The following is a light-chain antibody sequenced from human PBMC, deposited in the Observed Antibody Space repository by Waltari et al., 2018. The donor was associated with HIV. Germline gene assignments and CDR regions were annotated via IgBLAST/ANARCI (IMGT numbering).Light chain of an antibody. CDR2: GNS. CDR3: QSYDRSLSAWV. Sequence: QSVLAQPPSVSGAPGQRVTISCTGSSSNIGADYPLYWYQHLPGTAPKLLIYGNSNRPSGVPNRFSGSKSDTSASLAITGLQAEDEADYYCQSYDRSLSAWVFGGGTRLNVL. CDR1: SSNIGADYP. V-gene: IGLV1-40*01. J-gene: IGLJ3*02.